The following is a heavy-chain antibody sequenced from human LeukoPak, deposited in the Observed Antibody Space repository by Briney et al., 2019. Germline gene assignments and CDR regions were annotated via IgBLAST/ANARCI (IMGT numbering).Heavy chain of an antibody. D-gene: IGHD2-21*01. J-gene: IGHJ4*02. V-gene: IGHV3-48*03. CDR1: GFTLSSDE. CDR3: ARGHTYFDY. CDR2: ISSGGRTI. Sequence: PGGSLRLSRVASGFTLSSDEMNWVRRAPGKGLEWVSYISSGGRTIYYADSVKGRFTISRDNAKNSLYLQMNSLRADDTAVYYCARGHTYFDYWGQGTLVTVSS.